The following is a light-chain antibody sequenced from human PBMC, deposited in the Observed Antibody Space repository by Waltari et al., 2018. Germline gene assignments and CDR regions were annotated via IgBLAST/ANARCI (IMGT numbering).Light chain of an antibody. CDR2: AAS. CDR1: QSISSY. V-gene: IGKV1-39*01. Sequence: DIQMTRSPSSLSASVGDRVTITCRASQSISSYLNWYQQKPGKAPNLLIYAASSLQSGVPSRFSGSGSGTDFTLTISSLQPEDFATYFCQQSYSTPRTFGQGTKLEIK. CDR3: QQSYSTPRT. J-gene: IGKJ2*01.